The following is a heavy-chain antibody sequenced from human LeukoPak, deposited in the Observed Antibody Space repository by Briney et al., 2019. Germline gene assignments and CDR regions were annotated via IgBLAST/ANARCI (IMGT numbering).Heavy chain of an antibody. CDR2: ISTSGNT. CDR3: ASDAFYDSGGYYYY. D-gene: IGHD3-22*01. J-gene: IGHJ4*02. CDR1: GGSISNFY. V-gene: IGHV4-4*07. Sequence: SETLSLTCTVSGGSISNFYWSWIRQPAGKGLEWIGRISTSGNTDYNPYLKSRVTMSVDTSKKQFSLKLSSVTAADTAMYYCASDAFYDSGGYYYYWGQGTLVAVSS.